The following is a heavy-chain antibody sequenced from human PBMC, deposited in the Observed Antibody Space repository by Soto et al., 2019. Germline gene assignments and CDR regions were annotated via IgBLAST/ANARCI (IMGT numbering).Heavy chain of an antibody. J-gene: IGHJ4*02. Sequence: GGSLRLSCAASGFTFSSYGMHWVRQAPGKGLEWVAVIWYDGSNKYYADSVKGRFTISRDNSKNTLYLQMNSLRAEDTAVYYCARVGKATVTTDWGQGTLVTVSS. CDR3: ARVGKATVTTD. CDR1: GFTFSSYG. CDR2: IWYDGSNK. V-gene: IGHV3-33*01. D-gene: IGHD4-17*01.